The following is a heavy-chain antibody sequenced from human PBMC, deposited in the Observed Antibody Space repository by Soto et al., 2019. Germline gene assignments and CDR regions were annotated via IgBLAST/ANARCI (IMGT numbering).Heavy chain of an antibody. CDR2: IYYSGST. CDR1: GGSISSGGYF. Sequence: SETLSLTCTVSGGSISSGGYFWTWIRQHPGKGLEWIGYIYYSGSTHYNPSLKSRVTISIDTSKNQFSLNLSSVTAADTAVYYCARETTVTTAFDYWGQGTLVTVSS. J-gene: IGHJ4*02. V-gene: IGHV4-31*03. CDR3: ARETTVTTAFDY. D-gene: IGHD4-17*01.